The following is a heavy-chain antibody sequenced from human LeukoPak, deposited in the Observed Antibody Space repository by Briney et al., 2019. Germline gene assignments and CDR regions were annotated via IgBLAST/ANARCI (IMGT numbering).Heavy chain of an antibody. CDR2: IIPIFGSS. CDR1: GGTFSSYA. V-gene: IGHV1-69*01. Sequence: GSSVTVSCKASGGTFSSYAISWVRQAPGQGLEWMGGIIPIFGSSNYAQKFQGRLTITADESTSTAYMELTSLTSEDTAVYFCASRGRETDHLLVYRLDFWGQGTPVTVSS. D-gene: IGHD1-14*01. CDR3: ASRGRETDHLLVYRLDF. J-gene: IGHJ4*02.